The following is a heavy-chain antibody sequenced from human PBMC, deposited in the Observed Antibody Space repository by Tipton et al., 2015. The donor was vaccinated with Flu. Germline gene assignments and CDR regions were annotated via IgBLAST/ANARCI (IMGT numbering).Heavy chain of an antibody. CDR3: ARGIKNYYYMDV. CDR1: GGSISSYY. V-gene: IGHV4-59*01. Sequence: TLSLTCTVSGGSISSYYWSWIRQPPGKGLEWIGYIYYSGSTNYNPSLKSRVTISVDTSKNQFSLKLSSVTAADTAVYYCARGIKNYYYMDVWGKGTTVTVSS. CDR2: IYYSGST. J-gene: IGHJ6*03.